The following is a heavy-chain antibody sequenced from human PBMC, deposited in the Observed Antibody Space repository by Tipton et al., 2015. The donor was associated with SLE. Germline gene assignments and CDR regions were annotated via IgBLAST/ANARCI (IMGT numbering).Heavy chain of an antibody. CDR1: GYSISSGYY. V-gene: IGHV4-38-2*01. Sequence: TLSLTCAVSGYSISSGYYWGWIRQPPGKGLEWIGSIYHSGSTYYNPSLKSRVTISVDTSKNQFSLKLSSVTAADTAVYYCARRSLLPRYFDYWGQGTLVTVSS. D-gene: IGHD2-15*01. J-gene: IGHJ4*02. CDR2: IYHSGST. CDR3: ARRSLLPRYFDY.